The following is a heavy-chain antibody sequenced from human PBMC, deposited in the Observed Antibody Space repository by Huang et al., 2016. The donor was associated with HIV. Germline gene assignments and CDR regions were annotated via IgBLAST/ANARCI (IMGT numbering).Heavy chain of an antibody. V-gene: IGHV1-24*01. CDR2: FDPESGET. CDR1: EYTLPELS. D-gene: IGHD3-9*01. CDR3: ATGFDVFFDF. Sequence: QVQLVQSRAEVKKPGASVKVSCKVSEYTLPELSIHWVRQPPGKGLEWVGGFDPESGETIYAQKFQGRVTMTEDTSTETAFMELSGLRPEDTAVYYCATGFDVFFDFWGQGTLVTVSS. J-gene: IGHJ4*02.